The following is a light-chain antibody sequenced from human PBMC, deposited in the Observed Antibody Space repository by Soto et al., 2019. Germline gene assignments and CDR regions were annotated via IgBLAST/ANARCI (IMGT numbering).Light chain of an antibody. V-gene: IGKV3-11*01. Sequence: EIVLTQSPATLSLSPGQRVTLSCRASQSVSTYLAWYQQKPGQAPRLLIYDASNRATGVPARFSGWGSGTDFTLTISSLESEDFAVYYCQQRSDWPGTFGPGTRVDIK. CDR2: DAS. CDR1: QSVSTY. CDR3: QQRSDWPGT. J-gene: IGKJ3*01.